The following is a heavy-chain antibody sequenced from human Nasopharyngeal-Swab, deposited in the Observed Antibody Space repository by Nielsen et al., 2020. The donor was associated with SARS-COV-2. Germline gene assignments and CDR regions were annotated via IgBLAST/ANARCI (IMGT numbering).Heavy chain of an antibody. CDR2: ISSRSSYI. D-gene: IGHD5-18*01. CDR3: ARDDRDVDTAMVVCFYGMDV. Sequence: VRQAPGKGLEWVSSISSRSSYIYYADSVKGRFTISRDNAKNSLYLHMSSLRAEDTAVYYCARDDRDVDTAMVVCFYGMDVWGQGTTVTVSS. J-gene: IGHJ6*02. V-gene: IGHV3-21*01.